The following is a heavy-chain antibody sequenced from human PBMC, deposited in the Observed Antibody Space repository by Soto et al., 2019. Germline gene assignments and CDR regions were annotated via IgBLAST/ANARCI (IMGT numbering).Heavy chain of an antibody. V-gene: IGHV1-18*01. CDR2: ISACSGST. CDR3: AALTYGDYDTY. D-gene: IGHD4-17*01. J-gene: IGHJ4*02. Sequence: GASVKVSCKASGYTFTSYGISWVRQAPGQGLEWMGWISACSGSTNYAQKLQGRVTMTTDTSTSTAYMELRSLRSEDTAVYYCAALTYGDYDTYWGQGTLVTVSS. CDR1: GYTFTSYG.